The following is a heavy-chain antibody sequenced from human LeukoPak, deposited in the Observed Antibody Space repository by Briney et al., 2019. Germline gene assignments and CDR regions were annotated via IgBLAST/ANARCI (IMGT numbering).Heavy chain of an antibody. J-gene: IGHJ5*02. V-gene: IGHV4-4*07. CDR1: GGSISSYY. D-gene: IGHD3-3*01. CDR3: AREGGLRFLEWANNWFDP. CDR2: IYTSGST. Sequence: SETLSLTCTVSGGSISSYYWSWIRQPAGKGLEWVGRIYTSGSTNYNPSLKSRVTMSVDTSKNQFSLKLSSVTAADMAVYYCAREGGLRFLEWANNWFDPWGQGTLVTVSS.